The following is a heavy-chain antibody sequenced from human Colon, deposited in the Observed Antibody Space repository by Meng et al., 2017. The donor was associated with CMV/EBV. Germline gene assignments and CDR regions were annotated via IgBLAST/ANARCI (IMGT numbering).Heavy chain of an antibody. CDR2: IRHVATDK. CDR1: GFTFSAYG. V-gene: IGHV3-30*02. CDR3: GDFEAG. Sequence: GESLKISCTASGFTFSAYGMHWVRQTRDTGLEWVAYIRHVATDKYYVDSVKGRFTVSRDNAKNTVYLQMNSLTVEDAAVYYCGDFEAGWGQGTLVTVSS. J-gene: IGHJ4*02. D-gene: IGHD3-3*01.